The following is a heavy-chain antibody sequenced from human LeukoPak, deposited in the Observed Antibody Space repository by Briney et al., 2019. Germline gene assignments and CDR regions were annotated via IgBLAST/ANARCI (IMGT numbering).Heavy chain of an antibody. CDR1: GGSISSSSYY. V-gene: IGHV4-39*01. D-gene: IGHD4-17*01. CDR3: ARNGNTVTGNWFDP. J-gene: IGHJ5*02. Sequence: SETLSLTRNVSGGSISSSSYYWGWIRAPPGTGLEWIGSIYYSGCHLHNPSLKTRVTITVDMYKHQFPLKLSSVTAADTAVYYCARNGNTVTGNWFDPWGQGTLVTVSS. CDR2: IYYSGCH.